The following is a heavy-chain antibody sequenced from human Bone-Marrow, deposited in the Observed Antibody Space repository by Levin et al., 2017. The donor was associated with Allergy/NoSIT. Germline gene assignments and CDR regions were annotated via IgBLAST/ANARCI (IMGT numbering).Heavy chain of an antibody. CDR3: ARVALPRYCTSTSCSDSGYYFDY. CDR2: IGTAADS. CDR1: GFTYSSYD. D-gene: IGHD2-2*01. J-gene: IGHJ4*02. Sequence: GESLKISCAASGFTYSSYDMHWVRQATGRGLEWVSAIGTAADSYYSGSVKGRFTVSRDNAKNSFYLQMNSLRAGDTAVYYCARVALPRYCTSTSCSDSGYYFDYWGQGTLVTVSS. V-gene: IGHV3-13*04.